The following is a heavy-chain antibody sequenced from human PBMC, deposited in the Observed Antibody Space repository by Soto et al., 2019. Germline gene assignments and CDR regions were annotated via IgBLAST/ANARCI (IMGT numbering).Heavy chain of an antibody. CDR3: ARRPGYSVPTVYAPHSSHN. CDR1: GYTFTSYG. V-gene: IGHV1-18*01. D-gene: IGHD4-17*01. CDR2: ISVYNGNT. J-gene: IGHJ4*02. Sequence: ASVKVSCKASGYTFTSYGISWVRQAPGQGLEWMGWISVYNGNTNYAQILQGRVTMTTDTSTSTAYMELRSLRSDDTAVYYCARRPGYSVPTVYAPHSSHNWGQGILVTVSS.